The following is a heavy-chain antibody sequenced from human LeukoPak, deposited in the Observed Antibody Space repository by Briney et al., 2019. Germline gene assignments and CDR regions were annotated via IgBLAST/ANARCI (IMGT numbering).Heavy chain of an antibody. D-gene: IGHD4-17*01. CDR2: INAGNGNT. CDR3: ARESDGDWVYYGMDV. J-gene: IGHJ6*02. CDR1: GYTFTSYA. Sequence: ASVKVSCKASGYTFTSYAMHWVRQAPGQRLEWMGWINAGNGNTKYSQKFRGRVTITRDTSASTAYMELSSLRSEDTAVYYCARESDGDWVYYGMDVWGQGTTVTVSS. V-gene: IGHV1-3*01.